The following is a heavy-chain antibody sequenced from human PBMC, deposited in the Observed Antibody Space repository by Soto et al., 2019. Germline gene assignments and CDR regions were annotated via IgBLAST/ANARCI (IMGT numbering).Heavy chain of an antibody. Sequence: ASVKVSCKASGYTFTSYGISWVRQAPGQGLEWMGWISAYNGNTNYAQKLQGRVTMTTDTCTSTAYMELRSLRSDDTAVYYSARGKGYYDFWSGYYYFDYWGQGTLVTVSS. CDR3: ARGKGYYDFWSGYYYFDY. J-gene: IGHJ4*02. D-gene: IGHD3-3*01. CDR1: GYTFTSYG. V-gene: IGHV1-18*01. CDR2: ISAYNGNT.